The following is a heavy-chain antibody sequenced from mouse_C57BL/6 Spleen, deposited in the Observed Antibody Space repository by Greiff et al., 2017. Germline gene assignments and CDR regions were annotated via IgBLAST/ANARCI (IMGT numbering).Heavy chain of an antibody. D-gene: IGHD3-3*01. V-gene: IGHV7-3*01. CDR3: ARGTGYFDY. CDR1: GFTFTDYY. CDR2: IRNKANGYTT. Sequence: EVHLVESGGGLVQPGGSLSLSCAASGFTFTDYYMSWVRQPPGKALEWLGFIRNKANGYTTEYSASVKGRFTISRDNSQSILYLQMNALRAEDSATYYCARGTGYFDYWGQGTTLTVSS. J-gene: IGHJ2*01.